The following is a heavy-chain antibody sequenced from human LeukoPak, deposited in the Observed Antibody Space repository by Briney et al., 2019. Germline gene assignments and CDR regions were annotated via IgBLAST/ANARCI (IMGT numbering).Heavy chain of an antibody. CDR2: IYYSGST. V-gene: IGHV4-59*01. D-gene: IGHD2-2*01. CDR1: GGSISSYY. Sequence: PSETLSLTCTVSGGSISSYYWSWIRQPPGKGLEWIGYIYYSGSTNYNPSLKSRVTISVDTSKNQFSLKLSSVTAAATAVYYCARVANSTLDYWGQGTLVTASS. J-gene: IGHJ4*02. CDR3: ARVANSTLDY.